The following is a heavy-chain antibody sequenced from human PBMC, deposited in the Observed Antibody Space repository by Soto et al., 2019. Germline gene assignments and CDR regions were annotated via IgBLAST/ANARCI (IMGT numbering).Heavy chain of an antibody. V-gene: IGHV3-30*03. CDR3: AAASADF. D-gene: IGHD3-10*01. J-gene: IGHJ6*02. Sequence: QVQLVESGGGVVQPGRSLRLSCAASGFTFSSYGMHWVRQAPGKGLEWVAVISYYGSNKYYADAVKGRFTIYRDNSKNTLYLQMHSLRGEDTSVYYCAAASADFWGQGTTVTVSS. CDR1: GFTFSSYG. CDR2: ISYYGSNK.